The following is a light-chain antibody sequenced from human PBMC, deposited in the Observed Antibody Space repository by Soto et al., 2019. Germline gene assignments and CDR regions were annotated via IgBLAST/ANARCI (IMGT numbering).Light chain of an antibody. CDR3: LLYYGGAYV. CDR1: TGAVTSGYY. V-gene: IGLV7-43*01. J-gene: IGLJ1*01. Sequence: QAVVTQGPSLTVSPGGTVTLTCASSTGAVTSGYYPNWFQQKPGQAPRALIYSTSNKRSWTPARFSGSLLGGKAALTLSGVQPEDEAEYYCLLYYGGAYVFGTGTKVTVL. CDR2: STS.